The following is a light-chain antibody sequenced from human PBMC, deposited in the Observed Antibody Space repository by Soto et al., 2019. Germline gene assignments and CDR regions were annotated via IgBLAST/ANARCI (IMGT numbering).Light chain of an antibody. CDR3: QQYNNWPVT. J-gene: IGKJ1*01. Sequence: EIVMTQSPATLSVSPGERATLSCRASQSVSSNLAWYQQKPGQAPRLFIYGASTRATGIPARFSGSGSGTEFTLTISSLQSEDFAVYYCQQYNNWPVTFGQGTKVDI. CDR2: GAS. V-gene: IGKV3-15*01. CDR1: QSVSSN.